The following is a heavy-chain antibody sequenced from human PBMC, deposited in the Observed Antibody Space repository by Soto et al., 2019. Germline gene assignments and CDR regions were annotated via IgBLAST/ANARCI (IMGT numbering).Heavy chain of an antibody. Sequence: ASVKVSCKASGYTFTSYGISWVRQAPGQGLEWMGWISAYNGNTNYAQKLQGRVAMTTDTSTSTAYMELRSLRSDDTAVYYCARDNVFGAIVIEEYYSYGMLVWGQGPTLTGFS. CDR1: GYTFTSYG. J-gene: IGHJ6*02. V-gene: IGHV1-18*01. D-gene: IGHD1-26*01. CDR2: ISAYNGNT. CDR3: ARDNVFGAIVIEEYYSYGMLV.